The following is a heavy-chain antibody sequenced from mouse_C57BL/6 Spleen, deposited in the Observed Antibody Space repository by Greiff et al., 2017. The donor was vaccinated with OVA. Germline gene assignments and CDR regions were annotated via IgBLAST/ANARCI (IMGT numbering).Heavy chain of an antibody. Sequence: DVKLQESGGGLVKPGGSLKLSCAASGFTFSSYAMSWVRQTPEKRLEWVATISDGGSYTYYPDNVKGRFTISRDNAKNNLYLQMSHLKSEDTAMYYCARFYYYGRSYAMDYWGQGTSVTVSS. D-gene: IGHD1-1*01. V-gene: IGHV5-4*03. CDR3: ARFYYYGRSYAMDY. CDR1: GFTFSSYA. J-gene: IGHJ4*01. CDR2: ISDGGSYT.